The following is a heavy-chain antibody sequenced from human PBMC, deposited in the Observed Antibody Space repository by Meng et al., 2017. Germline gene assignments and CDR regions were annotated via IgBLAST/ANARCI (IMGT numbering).Heavy chain of an antibody. CDR3: ATGAAAADH. CDR1: GLRFTDAW. CDR2: IKRNRDGGTI. D-gene: IGHD6-13*01. J-gene: IGHJ4*02. Sequence: EGQLWEAGGGWVKPGGSLGLSCVAFGLRFTDAWMSWVRQAPGKGLEWVGRIKRNRDGGTIDYAARVKGRFTISRDESKNTLYLQMDSLITEDTAVYFCATGAAAADHWGQGTLVTVSS. V-gene: IGHV3-15*01.